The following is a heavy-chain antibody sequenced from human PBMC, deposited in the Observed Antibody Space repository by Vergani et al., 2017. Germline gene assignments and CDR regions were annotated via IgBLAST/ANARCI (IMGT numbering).Heavy chain of an antibody. V-gene: IGHV4-4*02. CDR3: ARRITGTTLXFDP. D-gene: IGHD1-7*01. J-gene: IGHJ5*02. Sequence: QVQLQESGPGLVKPSGTLSLTCAVSGGSISSTNWWTWVRQPPGKGLEWIGSIYYSGSTYYNPSLKSRVTISVDTSKNQFSLKLSSVTAADTAVYYCARRITGTTLXFDPWGQGTLVTVSS. CDR1: GGSISSTNW. CDR2: IYYSGST.